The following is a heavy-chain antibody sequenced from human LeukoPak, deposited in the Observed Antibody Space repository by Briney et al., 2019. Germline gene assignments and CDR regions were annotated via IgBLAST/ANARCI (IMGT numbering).Heavy chain of an antibody. Sequence: GGSLRLSCAASGFSFSNYSMIWVRQAPGKGLEWVSYIRSSGPSIYYAGSVKGRFTISRDNAKNSLYLQMNSLGAEDTAVYYCARDGPAAGTEVDYWGQGTLVTVSS. CDR2: IRSSGPSI. D-gene: IGHD6-13*01. V-gene: IGHV3-21*01. J-gene: IGHJ4*02. CDR1: GFSFSNYS. CDR3: ARDGPAAGTEVDY.